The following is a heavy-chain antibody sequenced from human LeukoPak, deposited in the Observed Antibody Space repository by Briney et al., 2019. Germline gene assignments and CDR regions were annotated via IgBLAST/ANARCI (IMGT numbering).Heavy chain of an antibody. CDR2: INPNSGGT. Sequence: ASVKVSCKASGYTFTGYYMHWVRPAPGQGLAWMGWINPNSGGTNYAQKFQGRVTMTRDTSISTAYMELSRLRSDDTAVYYCARGRMVATGWFDPWGQGTLVTVSS. CDR1: GYTFTGYY. CDR3: ARGRMVATGWFDP. D-gene: IGHD5-12*01. J-gene: IGHJ5*02. V-gene: IGHV1-2*02.